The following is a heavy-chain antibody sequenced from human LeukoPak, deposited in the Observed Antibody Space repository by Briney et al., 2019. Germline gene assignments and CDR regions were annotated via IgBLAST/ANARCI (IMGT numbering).Heavy chain of an antibody. V-gene: IGHV3-23*01. CDR3: AVSPGTEWIQLSE. Sequence: GXXLRLSCAASGFTFSSYAMSWVRQAPGKGLEWVSAISGSGGSTYYADSVKGRFTISRDNSKNTLYLQMNSLRAEDTAVYYCAVSPGTEWIQLSEWGQGTLVTVSS. CDR2: ISGSGGST. D-gene: IGHD5-18*01. CDR1: GFTFSSYA. J-gene: IGHJ4*02.